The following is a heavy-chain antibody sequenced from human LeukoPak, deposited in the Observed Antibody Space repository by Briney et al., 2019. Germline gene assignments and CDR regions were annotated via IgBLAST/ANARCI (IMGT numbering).Heavy chain of an antibody. D-gene: IGHD3-22*01. Sequence: GGSLRLSCAASGFIFSRYSMNWVRQAPGKGLEWISCISSGTSTISYADSVKGRFTISRDNAMNSLSLQMNSLRAEDTAVYYCARGTSSSDYSRLYYFDYWGQGTLVTVSS. CDR2: ISSGTSTI. CDR3: ARGTSSSDYSRLYYFDY. J-gene: IGHJ4*02. V-gene: IGHV3-48*01. CDR1: GFIFSRYS.